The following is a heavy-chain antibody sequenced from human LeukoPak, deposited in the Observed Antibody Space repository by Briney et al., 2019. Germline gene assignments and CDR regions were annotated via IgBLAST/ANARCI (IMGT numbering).Heavy chain of an antibody. CDR3: ASIVGATAVTGPDAFDI. J-gene: IGHJ3*02. Sequence: GASVKVSCKASGGTFSSYAISWVRQAPGQGLEWMGGIIPIFGTANYAQKFQGRVTITTDESTSTAYMELSSLRSEDTAVYYCASIVGATAVTGPDAFDIWGQGTMVTVSS. D-gene: IGHD4-23*01. CDR2: IIPIFGTA. CDR1: GGTFSSYA. V-gene: IGHV1-69*05.